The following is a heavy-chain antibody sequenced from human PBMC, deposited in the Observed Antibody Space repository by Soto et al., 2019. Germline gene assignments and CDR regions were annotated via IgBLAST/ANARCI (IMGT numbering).Heavy chain of an antibody. CDR2: ITHIVGTA. D-gene: IGHD5-18*01. J-gene: IGHJ4*02. CDR1: GGTFNTYT. V-gene: IGHV1-69*08. Sequence: QVHLLQSGPEMKKPGSSVTVSCKASGGTFNTYTFSWVRLAPGQGLEWMGSITHIVGTANYAARFQGRLSITADQSATTTYMELTSLTSAATAFYYCGRIPRYSFPTSDPLDNWGQGTLVTVSS. CDR3: GRIPRYSFPTSDPLDN.